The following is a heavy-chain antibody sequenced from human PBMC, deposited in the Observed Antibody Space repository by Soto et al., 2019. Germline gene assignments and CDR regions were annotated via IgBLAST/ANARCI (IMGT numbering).Heavy chain of an antibody. CDR3: ARARISRSPRFDY. J-gene: IGHJ4*02. CDR2: INHSGST. V-gene: IGHV4-34*01. Sequence: SETLSLTCAVYGGSFSGYYWSWIRQPPGKGLEWIGEINHSGSTNYNPSLKSRVTISVDTSKNQFSLKLSSVTAADTAVYYCARARISRSPRFDYWGQGTLVTVSS. CDR1: GGSFSGYY.